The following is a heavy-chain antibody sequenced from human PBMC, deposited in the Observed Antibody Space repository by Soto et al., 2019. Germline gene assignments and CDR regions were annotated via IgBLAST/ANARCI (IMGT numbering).Heavy chain of an antibody. Sequence: LSVRSIASWFTCGGYGISWVIQDPGKGLEWVANIKQDGSEKHYVDSVKGRFTISRDNAKNSLYLQMSSLRGEDTAVYYCARATSCPRHCYYGMDVWGQGTTVTVSS. CDR1: WFTCGGYG. D-gene: IGHD6-25*01. V-gene: IGHV3-7*01. CDR2: IKQDGSEK. J-gene: IGHJ6*02. CDR3: ARATSCPRHCYYGMDV.